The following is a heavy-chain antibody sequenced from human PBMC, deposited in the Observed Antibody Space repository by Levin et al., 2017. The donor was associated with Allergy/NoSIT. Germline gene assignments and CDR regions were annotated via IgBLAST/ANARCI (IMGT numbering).Heavy chain of an antibody. D-gene: IGHD6-19*01. Sequence: KSSETLSLTCTVSGGSISSYYWSWIRQPPGKGLEWIGYIYYSGSTNYNPSLKSRVTISLDTSKNQFSLKLSSVTAADTAVYYCARHYFGAVTGDAFDIWGQGTMVTVSS. CDR1: GGSISSYY. CDR2: IYYSGST. CDR3: ARHYFGAVTGDAFDI. J-gene: IGHJ3*02. V-gene: IGHV4-59*08.